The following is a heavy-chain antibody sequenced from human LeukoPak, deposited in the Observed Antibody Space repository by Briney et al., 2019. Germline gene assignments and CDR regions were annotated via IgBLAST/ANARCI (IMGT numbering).Heavy chain of an antibody. CDR2: ISYSGST. CDR3: ARVGGDYFHFDY. J-gene: IGHJ4*02. D-gene: IGHD4-17*01. CDR1: GHSIRSYY. Sequence: SETLSLTCSVSGHSIRSYYWSWLRQPPGKGLEWIGYISYSGSTNYNPSLKSRVTISIDTSKSQFSLKMRSVAAADTAVYYCARVGGDYFHFDYWGQGTLVTVSS. V-gene: IGHV4-59*01.